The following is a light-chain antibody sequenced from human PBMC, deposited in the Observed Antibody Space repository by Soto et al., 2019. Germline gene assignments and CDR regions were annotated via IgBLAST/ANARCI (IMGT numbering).Light chain of an antibody. CDR1: RRDVGGYNY. Sequence: QSALAQPASVSGSPGQSITISCTGTRRDVGGYNYVSWYQQYPGKSPKLLIYEVTHRPSGVSNRFSGSKSGNTASLTISGLQAADEADYYCSSYTISNTLPFVFGTGTKV. V-gene: IGLV2-14*01. CDR3: SSYTISNTLPFV. CDR2: EVT. J-gene: IGLJ1*01.